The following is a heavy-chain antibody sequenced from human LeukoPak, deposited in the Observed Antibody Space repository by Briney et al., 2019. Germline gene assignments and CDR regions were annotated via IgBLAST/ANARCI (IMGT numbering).Heavy chain of an antibody. D-gene: IGHD6-13*01. Sequence: SETLSLTCTVSGGSISSYYWSWIRQPPGKGLEWIGYIYYSGSTNYNPSLKSRVTISVDTSKNQFSLKLSSVTAADTAVYYCAKTYSSSSFRYMDVWGKGTTVTVSS. CDR1: GGSISSYY. CDR3: AKTYSSSSFRYMDV. J-gene: IGHJ6*03. V-gene: IGHV4-59*08. CDR2: IYYSGST.